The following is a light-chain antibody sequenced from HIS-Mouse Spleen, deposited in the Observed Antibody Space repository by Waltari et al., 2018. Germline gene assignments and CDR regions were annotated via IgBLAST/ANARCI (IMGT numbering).Light chain of an antibody. CDR1: SSDVGSYNL. CDR3: CSYAGSSTFGV. J-gene: IGLJ3*02. Sequence: QSALTQPASVSGSPGQSIPISCTGPSSDVGSYNLVSWYQQHPAKAPKLMIYEGSKRPSWVSNRFSGSKSGNTASLTISGLQAEDEADYYCCSYAGSSTFGVFGGGTKLTVL. CDR2: EGS. V-gene: IGLV2-23*03.